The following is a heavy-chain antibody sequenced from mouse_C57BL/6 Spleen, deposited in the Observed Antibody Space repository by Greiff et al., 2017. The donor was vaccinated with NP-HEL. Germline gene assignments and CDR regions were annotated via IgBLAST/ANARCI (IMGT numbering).Heavy chain of an antibody. CDR3: ARSGTSYYAMDY. D-gene: IGHD4-1*01. V-gene: IGHV5-4*01. CDR2: ISDGGSYT. J-gene: IGHJ4*01. Sequence: EVHLVESGGGLVKPGGSLKLSCAASGFTFSSYAMSWVRQSPEKRLEWVATISDGGSYTYYPDNVKGRFTISRDNAKNNLYLQMSHLKSEDTAMYYCARSGTSYYAMDYWGQGTSVTVSS. CDR1: GFTFSSYA.